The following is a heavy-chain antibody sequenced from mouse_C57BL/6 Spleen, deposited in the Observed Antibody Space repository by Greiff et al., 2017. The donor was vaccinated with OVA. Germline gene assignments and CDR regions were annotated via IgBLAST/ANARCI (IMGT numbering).Heavy chain of an antibody. CDR1: GYAFSSSW. Sequence: VKLMESGPELVKPGASVKISCKASGYAFSSSWMNWVKQRPGKGLEWIGRIYPGDGDTNYNGKFKGKATLTADKSSSTAYMQLSSLTSEDSAVYFCARSRVVPSFAYWGQGTLVTVSA. V-gene: IGHV1-82*01. D-gene: IGHD1-1*01. CDR2: IYPGDGDT. CDR3: ARSRVVPSFAY. J-gene: IGHJ3*01.